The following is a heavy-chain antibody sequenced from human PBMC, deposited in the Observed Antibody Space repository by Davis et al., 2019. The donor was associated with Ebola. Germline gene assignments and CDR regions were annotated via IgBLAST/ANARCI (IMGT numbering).Heavy chain of an antibody. Sequence: MPSETLSLTCAVSGGSISSSNWWSWVRQPPGKGLEWIGEIYHSGSTNYNPSLKSRVTISVDTSKNQFSLKLSSVTAADTAVYYCARDRGSSPGGGTYYFDYWGQGTLVTVSS. CDR3: ARDRGSSPGGGTYYFDY. CDR1: GGSISSSNW. J-gene: IGHJ4*02. CDR2: IYHSGST. V-gene: IGHV4-4*02. D-gene: IGHD2-15*01.